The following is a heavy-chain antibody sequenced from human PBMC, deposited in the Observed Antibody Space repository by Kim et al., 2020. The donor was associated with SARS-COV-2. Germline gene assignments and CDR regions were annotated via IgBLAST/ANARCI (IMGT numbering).Heavy chain of an antibody. CDR2: IYSGGST. CDR1: GFTVSSNY. Sequence: GGSLRLSCAASGFTVSSNYMSWVRQAPGTGLEWVSVIYSGGSTYYADSVKGRFTSSRHNSKNTLYLQMNSLRAEDTAVYYCARGYSSSWYYFDYWGQGTLVTVSS. D-gene: IGHD6-13*01. J-gene: IGHJ4*02. CDR3: ARGYSSSWYYFDY. V-gene: IGHV3-53*04.